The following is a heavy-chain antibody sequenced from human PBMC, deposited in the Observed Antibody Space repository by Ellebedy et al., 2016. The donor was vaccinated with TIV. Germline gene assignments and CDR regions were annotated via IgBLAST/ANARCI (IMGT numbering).Heavy chain of an antibody. Sequence: ASVKVSCKSSGYTFTSYGISWVRQAPGQGLEWMGWISALSGDTTYAQKFQGRVTLTTDASTTTAYMELRSLRSDDTAVYYCTRDQATVEEVAFEYWGQGTLVTVSS. CDR1: GYTFTSYG. J-gene: IGHJ4*02. D-gene: IGHD4-23*01. CDR3: TRDQATVEEVAFEY. CDR2: ISALSGDT. V-gene: IGHV1-18*04.